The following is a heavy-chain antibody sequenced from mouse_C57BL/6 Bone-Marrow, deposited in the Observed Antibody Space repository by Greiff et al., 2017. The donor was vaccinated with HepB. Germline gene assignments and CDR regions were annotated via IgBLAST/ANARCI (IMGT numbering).Heavy chain of an antibody. CDR1: GYTFTDYN. CDR3: ARSRGYYPRMDY. V-gene: IGHV1-22*01. Sequence: EVQLQQSGPELVKPGASVKMSCKASGYTFTDYNMHWVKQSHGKSLEWIGYINPNNGGTSYNQKFKGKATLTVDQSSSTAYMQLNSLTSEDSAVYYCARSRGYYPRMDYWGQGTSVTVSS. CDR2: INPNNGGT. D-gene: IGHD2-3*01. J-gene: IGHJ4*01.